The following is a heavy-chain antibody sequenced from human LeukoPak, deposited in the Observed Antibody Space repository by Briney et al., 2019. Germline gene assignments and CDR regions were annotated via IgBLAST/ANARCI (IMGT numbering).Heavy chain of an antibody. J-gene: IGHJ3*01. CDR3: AAPYDSGGFYRDGDESFDV. D-gene: IGHD3-22*01. CDR1: GYTFTGYY. V-gene: IGHV1-2*02. Sequence: GASLKVSCKASGYTFTGYYIHWVRQARGQGLEWVEWINPNSDSTAYAQNFHGRVTMTRHTSTITAYMELSRLTSDHTALYYCAAPYDSGGFYRDGDESFDVWGQGTMVTVSS. CDR2: INPNSDST.